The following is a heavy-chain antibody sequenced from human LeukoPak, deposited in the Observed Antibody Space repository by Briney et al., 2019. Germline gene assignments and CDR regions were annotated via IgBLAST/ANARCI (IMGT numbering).Heavy chain of an antibody. CDR3: ARLRRSCSSTSCPXYFDX. CDR2: IYYSGST. J-gene: IGHJ4*02. Sequence: SSQTLSLTCTVSGGSISSGDYYWSWIRQPPGKGLEWIGYIYYSGSTYYNPSLKSRVTISVDTSKTQFSLKLSSVTAADTAVYYCARLRRSCSSTSCPXYFDXXGQGTLVTVSS. V-gene: IGHV4-30-4*08. D-gene: IGHD2-2*01. CDR1: GGSISSGDYY.